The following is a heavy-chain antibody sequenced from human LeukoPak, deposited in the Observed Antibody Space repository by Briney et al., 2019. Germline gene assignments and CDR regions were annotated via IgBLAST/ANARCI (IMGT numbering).Heavy chain of an antibody. D-gene: IGHD5-18*01. Sequence: GESLKISCKGSGYSFTNYWIGWVRQMPGKGLEWMGIIDPRDSDTRYSPSFQGRVTISVDKSISTAYLQWSSLKASDTAMYYCAGRYNYGDTFDIWGQGTMVTVSS. CDR2: IDPRDSDT. CDR1: GYSFTNYW. J-gene: IGHJ3*02. CDR3: AGRYNYGDTFDI. V-gene: IGHV5-51*01.